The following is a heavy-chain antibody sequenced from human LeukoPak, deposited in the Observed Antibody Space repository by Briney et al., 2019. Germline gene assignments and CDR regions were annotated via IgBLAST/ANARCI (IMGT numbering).Heavy chain of an antibody. CDR2: IVVRSGNT. V-gene: IGHV1-58*01. CDR3: AARNLRSIVGAGGAFDI. Sequence: GTSVKVSCKASGFTFTSSAVQWVRQARGQRLEWIGWIVVRSGNTNYAQKFQERVTITRDMSTSTAYMELSSLRSEDTAVYYCAARNLRSIVGAGGAFDIWGQGTMVTVSS. J-gene: IGHJ3*02. CDR1: GFTFTSSA. D-gene: IGHD1-26*01.